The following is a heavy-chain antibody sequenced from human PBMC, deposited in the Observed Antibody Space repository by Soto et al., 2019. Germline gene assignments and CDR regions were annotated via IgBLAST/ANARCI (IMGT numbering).Heavy chain of an antibody. D-gene: IGHD1-1*01. CDR2: INHSGST. J-gene: IGHJ3*02. CDR1: GGSFSGYY. V-gene: IGHV4-34*01. Sequence: SETLSLTCAVYGGSFSGYYWSWIRQPPGKGLEWIGEINHSGSTNYNPSLKSRVTISVDTSKNQSSLKLSSVTAADTAVYYCARGEREGAFDIWGQGTMVTVSS. CDR3: ARGEREGAFDI.